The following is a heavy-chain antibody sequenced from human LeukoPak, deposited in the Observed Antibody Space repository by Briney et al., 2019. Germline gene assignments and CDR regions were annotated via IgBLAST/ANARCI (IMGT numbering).Heavy chain of an antibody. Sequence: GGSLRLSCSASGFTFSTYVMHWVRQAPGKGLQYVSGISGDGSSSYYADSVKGRFTISRDNSRSTLYLQMNSLRADDTAVYYCAKPERSDYWGQGTLVTVSS. CDR1: GFTFSTYV. D-gene: IGHD1-14*01. V-gene: IGHV3-64*04. J-gene: IGHJ4*02. CDR3: AKPERSDY. CDR2: ISGDGSSS.